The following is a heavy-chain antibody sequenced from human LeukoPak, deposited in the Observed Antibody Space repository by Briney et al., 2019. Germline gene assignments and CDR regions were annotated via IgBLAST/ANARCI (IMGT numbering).Heavy chain of an antibody. J-gene: IGHJ4*02. CDR2: IKEDGSEK. CDR3: ARGGLRYFDWFHFDY. Sequence: PGGSLRLSCAASGFTFSFHWMSWVRQAPGKGLEWVANIKEDGSEKFYVDSVKGRFTISRDNAKNSLYLQMNSLRAEDTAVYYCARGGLRYFDWFHFDYWGQGTLVTVSS. D-gene: IGHD3-9*01. V-gene: IGHV3-7*04. CDR1: GFTFSFHW.